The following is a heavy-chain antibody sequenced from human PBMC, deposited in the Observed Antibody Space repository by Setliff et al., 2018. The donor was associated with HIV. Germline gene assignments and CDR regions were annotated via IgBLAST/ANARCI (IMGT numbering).Heavy chain of an antibody. J-gene: IGHJ2*01. CDR1: GYSLSSGYY. Sequence: SETLSLTCSVSGYSLSSGYYWGWVRQPPGKGPEFIGSTYHTGTPYYNPSLKSRVAISVDTSNNQFFLRLTSVTAADTAVYYCARNPPRFHYISTDSSPVNSWYFDLWGRGTLVTVSS. V-gene: IGHV4-38-2*02. CDR3: ARNPPRFHYISTDSSPVNSWYFDL. CDR2: TYHTGTP. D-gene: IGHD2-8*02.